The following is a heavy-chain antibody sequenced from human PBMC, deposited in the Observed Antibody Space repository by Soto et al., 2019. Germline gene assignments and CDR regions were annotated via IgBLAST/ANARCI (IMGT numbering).Heavy chain of an antibody. CDR2: ISSDGGNE. V-gene: IGHV3-30*18. CDR3: AKQISPYCSRVTCYDLYFYYAMDV. J-gene: IGHJ6*02. D-gene: IGHD2-2*01. Sequence: QVQLVESGGGVVQPGRSLRLSCAASGFPFSDYGIHWVRQAPGKGLEWVAVISSDGGNEYYADSVKGRFTISRDNSKNTVSLQMNSLTTEDSASYYCAKQISPYCSRVTCYDLYFYYAMDVWGQGTTVTVSS. CDR1: GFPFSDYG.